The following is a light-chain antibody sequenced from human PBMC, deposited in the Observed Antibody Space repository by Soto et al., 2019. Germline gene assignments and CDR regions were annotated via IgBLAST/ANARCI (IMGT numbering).Light chain of an antibody. CDR1: QNIDNY. CDR3: QQSYSNPRT. V-gene: IGKV1-39*01. J-gene: IGKJ1*01. CDR2: AAT. Sequence: IQLTQSPSSVSASVGDRVTVSCRSSQNIDNYLNWYVQRPGKAPNLLIYAATTLQSGVPSRFSGSGSGTDFTLTISSLQPEDFATYYCQQSYSNPRTFGQGTKVDIK.